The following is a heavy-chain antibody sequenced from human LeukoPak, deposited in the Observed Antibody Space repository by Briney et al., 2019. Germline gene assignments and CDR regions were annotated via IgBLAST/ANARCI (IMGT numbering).Heavy chain of an antibody. CDR3: ARDDLHGDLDFDY. D-gene: IGHD4-17*01. J-gene: IGHJ4*02. V-gene: IGHV1-18*04. CDR2: ISGYNGNT. Sequence: ASVKVSCKASGYTFISYGNSWVRQAPGQGLEWMGWISGYNGNTNYAQKFQGRVTMTTDTSTSTAYMELRSLRADDTAVYYCARDDLHGDLDFDYWGQGTLVTVSS. CDR1: GYTFISYG.